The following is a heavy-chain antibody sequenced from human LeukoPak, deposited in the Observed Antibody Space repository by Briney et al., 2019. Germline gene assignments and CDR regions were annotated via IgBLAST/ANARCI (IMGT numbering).Heavy chain of an antibody. J-gene: IGHJ3*02. V-gene: IGHV1-2*02. CDR2: INPKSGGT. CDR3: ARDTATSTSWYRSAFDI. Sequence: GASVKVSCKASGYTFTGYYIHWVRQAPGQGLEWMGWINPKSGGTNYAQKFQGRVTMTRDTSISTAYMELSRLRSDDTAVYFCARDTATSTSWYRSAFDIWGQGTMVTVSS. D-gene: IGHD2-2*01. CDR1: GYTFTGYY.